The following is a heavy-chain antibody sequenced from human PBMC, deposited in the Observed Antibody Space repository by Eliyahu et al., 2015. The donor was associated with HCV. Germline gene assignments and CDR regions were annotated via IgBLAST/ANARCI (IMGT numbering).Heavy chain of an antibody. V-gene: IGHV3-21*01. CDR2: ISSSSS. CDR1: GFTFSTYT. D-gene: IGHD6-6*01. CDR3: TRETSGSSEDFDY. J-gene: IGHJ4*02. Sequence: EVQLVESGGGLVKPGGSLRLSCXASGFTFSTYTMNWVRQAPGKGLEWVSSISSSSSYADSVKGRFTISRDNAKNSLYLQMNSLRAEDTAVYYCTRETSGSSEDFDYWGQGTLVTVSS.